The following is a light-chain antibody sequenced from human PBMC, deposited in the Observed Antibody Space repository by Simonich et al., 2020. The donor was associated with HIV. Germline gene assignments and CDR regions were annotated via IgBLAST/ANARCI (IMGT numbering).Light chain of an antibody. Sequence: EIVMTQSPATLSVSPGERATLSCRASQSVSSNLAWYQQKPGQAPRLLMYGASTRATGIPARFSGSGSGTEFTLTISSLQPEDFATYYCLQHNSYPFTFGPGTKVDIK. CDR3: LQHNSYPFT. V-gene: IGKV3-15*01. CDR1: QSVSSN. J-gene: IGKJ3*01. CDR2: GAS.